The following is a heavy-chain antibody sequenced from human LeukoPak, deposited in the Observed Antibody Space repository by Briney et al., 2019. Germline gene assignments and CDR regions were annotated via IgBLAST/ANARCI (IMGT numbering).Heavy chain of an antibody. CDR1: GFTFSDYY. CDR3: ARVGRIAAARGAFDI. Sequence: GGSLRLSCAASGFTFSDYYMSWIRQAPGEGLEWVSYISSSGSTIYYADSVKGRFTISRDNAKNSLYLQMNSLRAEDTAVYYCARVGRIAAARGAFDIWGQGTMVTVSS. D-gene: IGHD6-13*01. J-gene: IGHJ3*02. CDR2: ISSSGSTI. V-gene: IGHV3-11*01.